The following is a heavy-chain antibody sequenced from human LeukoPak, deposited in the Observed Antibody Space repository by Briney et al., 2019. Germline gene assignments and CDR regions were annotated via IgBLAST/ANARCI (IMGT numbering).Heavy chain of an antibody. D-gene: IGHD3-10*01. CDR2: IIPIFGTA. CDR3: ARGQGYYYVSGIYYTPYYLDY. V-gene: IGHV1-69*13. J-gene: IGHJ4*02. CDR1: GGTFSSYA. Sequence: SVKVSCGASGGTFSSYAISWVRQAPGQGLEWMGGIIPIFGTADYAQKFQGRVTITADESTSTAYMELSSLRSEDTAVYYCARGQGYYYVSGIYYTPYYLDYWAREPWSPSPQ.